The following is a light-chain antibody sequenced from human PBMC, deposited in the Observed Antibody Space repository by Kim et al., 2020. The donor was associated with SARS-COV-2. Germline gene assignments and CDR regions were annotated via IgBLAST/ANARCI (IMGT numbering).Light chain of an antibody. CDR2: GAS. CDR3: QQYDVWPGS. J-gene: IGKJ1*01. V-gene: IGKV3-15*01. Sequence: EIVMTQSPASLSLSPGDRATLSCRASQSVSDYLAWYQQKPGQAPRLLLYGASTRATGIPARFSGGGSGTDFTLTISGLQSEDLAVYYCQQYDVWPGSFGEGTKVDIK. CDR1: QSVSDY.